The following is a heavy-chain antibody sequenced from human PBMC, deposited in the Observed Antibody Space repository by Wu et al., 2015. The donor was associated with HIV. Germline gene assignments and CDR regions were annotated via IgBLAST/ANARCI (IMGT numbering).Heavy chain of an antibody. Sequence: QVQLVQSGAEVKKPGATVKVSCKASGYSFTTHGISWVRQAPGQGLEWMGWISTYNGNTKYSQKVQDRVKLTTDTAMSTVYMELRSLKSDDTAIYFCARRNSSLVGTVYQYYGMDVWGRGTTVTV. D-gene: IGHD6-13*01. CDR3: ARRNSSLVGTVYQYYGMDV. V-gene: IGHV1-18*01. CDR1: GYSFTTHG. J-gene: IGHJ6*02. CDR2: ISTYNGNT.